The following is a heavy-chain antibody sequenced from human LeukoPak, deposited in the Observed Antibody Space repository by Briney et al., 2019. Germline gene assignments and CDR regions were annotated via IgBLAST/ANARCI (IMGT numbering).Heavy chain of an antibody. CDR3: TTGPYYYDSSGYYDPEYFQH. CDR1: GFTFSSYW. J-gene: IGHJ1*01. CDR2: MKEDGSEK. V-gene: IGHV3-7*03. D-gene: IGHD3-22*01. Sequence: GVPVRLSCAASGFTFSSYWMIWVRQAPGKGLEWVANMKEDGSEKYCVVCVKGRFTISRDNAKNSLYLQMNSLRVEDTAVYSCTTGPYYYDSSGYYDPEYFQHWGQGTLVTVSS.